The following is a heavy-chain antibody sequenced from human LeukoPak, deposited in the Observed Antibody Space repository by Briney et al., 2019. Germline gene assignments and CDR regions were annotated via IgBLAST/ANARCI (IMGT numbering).Heavy chain of an antibody. D-gene: IGHD4-17*01. CDR1: GFTFSNYA. J-gene: IGHJ1*01. V-gene: IGHV3-23*01. CDR2: ISGAGT. Sequence: PGGSLRLSCAASGFTFSNYALTWVRQAPGRGLEWVSRISGAGTYYAASVTGRFSISRDKYKNTLYLQMCSLRAEDTAVYYCARDPNGNYVGAFAFQRLVQGTLVSDSS. CDR3: ARDPNGNYVGAFAFQR.